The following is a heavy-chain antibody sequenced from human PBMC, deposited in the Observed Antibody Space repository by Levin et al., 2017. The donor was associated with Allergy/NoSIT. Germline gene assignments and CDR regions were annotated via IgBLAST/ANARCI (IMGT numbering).Heavy chain of an antibody. V-gene: IGHV1-3*01. CDR1: GYTFTSYA. D-gene: IGHD3-10*01. J-gene: IGHJ6*02. Sequence: ASVKVSCKASGYTFTSYAMHWVRQAPGQRLEWMGWINAGNGNTKYSQKFQGRVTITRDTSASTAYMELSSLRSEDTAVYYCARDGGIPRWFYYGMDVWGQGTTVTVSS. CDR2: INAGNGNT. CDR3: ARDGGIPRWFYYGMDV.